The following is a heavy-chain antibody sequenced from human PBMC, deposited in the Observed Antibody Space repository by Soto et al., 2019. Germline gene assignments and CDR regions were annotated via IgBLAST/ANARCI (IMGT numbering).Heavy chain of an antibody. CDR1: GFTFSDYG. Sequence: QVPVVESGGGVVQPGRSLRLSCAASGFTFSDYGMDWVRQAPGKGLEWVAVIWYDGSNKYYADSVKGRFTISRDNSKKTLFLQMNSLRAEDTAVYYCARDAGGWFDPWGQGTLVTVSS. J-gene: IGHJ5*02. CDR2: IWYDGSNK. D-gene: IGHD6-13*01. V-gene: IGHV3-33*01. CDR3: ARDAGGWFDP.